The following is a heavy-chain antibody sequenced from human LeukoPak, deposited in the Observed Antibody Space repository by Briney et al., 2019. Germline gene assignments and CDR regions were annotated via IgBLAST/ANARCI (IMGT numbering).Heavy chain of an antibody. V-gene: IGHV3-48*01. CDR2: ISSSSSTI. Sequence: GGSLRLSCAASGFTFSSYSMNWVRQAPGKGLEWVLYISSSSSTIYYADSVKGRFTISRDNAKNSLYLQMNSLRAEDTAVYYCARYQPRGSTSCCPFDYWGQGTLVTVSS. J-gene: IGHJ4*02. CDR3: ARYQPRGSTSCCPFDY. CDR1: GFTFSSYS. D-gene: IGHD2-2*01.